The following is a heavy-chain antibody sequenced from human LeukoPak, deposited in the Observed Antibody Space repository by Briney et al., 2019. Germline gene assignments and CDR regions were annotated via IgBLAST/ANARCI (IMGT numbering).Heavy chain of an antibody. V-gene: IGHV1-2*02. D-gene: IGHD5-12*01. Sequence: ASVKVSCKASGYIFTDYYVHWVRQAPGQGLEWMGWLNPNSGGTNYAQKFQGRVTMTRDTSINTAYMELSRLRSDDTALYYCARGDVVATNYRDYWGQGTLVTVSS. CDR3: ARGDVVATNYRDY. J-gene: IGHJ4*02. CDR2: LNPNSGGT. CDR1: GYIFTDYY.